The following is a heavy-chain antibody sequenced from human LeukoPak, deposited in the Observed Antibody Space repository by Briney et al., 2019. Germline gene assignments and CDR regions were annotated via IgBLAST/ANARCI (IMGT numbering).Heavy chain of an antibody. V-gene: IGHV3-33*01. Sequence: GGSLRLSCAASGFTFSSYGMHWVRQAPGKGLEWVAVIWYDGSNKYYADSVKGRFTIPRDNSKNTLYLQMNSLRAEDTAVYYCARDSFFGHYSSSYYYYYMDVWGKGTTVTVSS. CDR3: ARDSFFGHYSSSYYYYYMDV. CDR2: IWYDGSNK. CDR1: GFTFSSYG. D-gene: IGHD6-6*01. J-gene: IGHJ6*03.